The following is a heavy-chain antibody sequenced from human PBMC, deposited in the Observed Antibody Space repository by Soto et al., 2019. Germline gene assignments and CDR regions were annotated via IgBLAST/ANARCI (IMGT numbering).Heavy chain of an antibody. V-gene: IGHV4-31*03. CDR2: IYYSGST. J-gene: IGHJ4*02. D-gene: IGHD3-10*01. CDR3: ARDGGYGSGSYYYAY. CDR1: GGSISSGGYY. Sequence: SETLSLTCTVSGGSISSGGYYWSWLRQHPGKGLEWIGYIYYSGSTYYNPSLKSRLIISLDTSKNQFSLKLSSVTAADTAVYYCARDGGYGSGSYYYAYWGQGSLVTVSS.